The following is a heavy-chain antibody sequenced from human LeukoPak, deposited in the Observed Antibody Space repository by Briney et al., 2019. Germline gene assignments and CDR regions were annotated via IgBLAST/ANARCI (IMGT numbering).Heavy chain of an antibody. V-gene: IGHV3-33*01. Sequence: GGSLRLSCAASGFTFSSYGMHWVRQAPGKGLEWVAVTWYDENSKYYADSVKGRLTISRDNSKNTLYLQMNSLRAEDAAMYYCARDWHSRNIDYWGQGTLVTVSS. CDR1: GFTFSSYG. CDR2: TWYDENSK. D-gene: IGHD6-13*01. CDR3: ARDWHSRNIDY. J-gene: IGHJ4*02.